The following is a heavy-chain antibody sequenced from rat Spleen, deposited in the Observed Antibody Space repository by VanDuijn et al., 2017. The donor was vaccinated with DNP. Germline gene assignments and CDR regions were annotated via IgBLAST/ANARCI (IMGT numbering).Heavy chain of an antibody. CDR1: GFIFSNYW. D-gene: IGHD3-8*01. CDR3: TSNPHIRTAAPFDY. CDR2: FINTGDTT. Sequence: EVQLVESGGGLVQPGRSLKLSCAAYGFIFSNYWMTWIRQAPGQGLEWVASFINTGDTTYYSASVKGRFRNSRDNAKSTLFLQVNSLRSEDTATYYCTSNPHIRTAAPFDYWGQGVMVTVSS. V-gene: IGHV5-31*01. J-gene: IGHJ2*01.